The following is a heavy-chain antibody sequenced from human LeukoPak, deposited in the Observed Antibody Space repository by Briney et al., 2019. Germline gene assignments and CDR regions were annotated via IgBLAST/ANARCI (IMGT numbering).Heavy chain of an antibody. CDR1: GASISSYY. CDR2: KYYSGST. CDR3: ARHRFAWYDFDI. V-gene: IGHV4-59*08. J-gene: IGHJ3*02. D-gene: IGHD3-9*01. Sequence: SETLSLTCTVSGASISSYYWSWIRQPRGKELEWIAYKYYSGSTDSNPSLKSRVSISVDTSKNQFSLKLSSVTAADTAIYYCARHRFAWYDFDIWGQGTMVTVSS.